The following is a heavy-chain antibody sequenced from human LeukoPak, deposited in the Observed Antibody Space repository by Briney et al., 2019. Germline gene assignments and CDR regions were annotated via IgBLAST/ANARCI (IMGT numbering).Heavy chain of an antibody. CDR2: ISAYNGNT. V-gene: IGHV1-18*01. D-gene: IGHD3-10*02. Sequence: GASVKVSCKASGYTFTSYGISWVRQAPGQGLEWMGWISAYNGNTNYAQKLQGRVTITADESTSTAYMELSSLRSEDTAVYYCARGRLSSDYYYYYGMDVWGKGTTVTVSS. CDR1: GYTFTSYG. CDR3: ARGRLSSDYYYYYGMDV. J-gene: IGHJ6*04.